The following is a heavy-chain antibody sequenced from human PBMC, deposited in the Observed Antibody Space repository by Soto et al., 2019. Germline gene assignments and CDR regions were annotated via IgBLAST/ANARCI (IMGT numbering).Heavy chain of an antibody. Sequence: QVQLQESGPGLVKPSQTLSLTCTVSGGSITSSGYYWSWIRQSPGEGLEWIGFTSNSGSTSYNPSLKRRATISGDTSSTQFSRTLKSVTAEEAAVYYCARGGGSTKVDYWGQGTLVTVSP. CDR3: ARGGGSTKVDY. CDR2: TSNSGST. J-gene: IGHJ4*02. CDR1: GGSITSSGYY. V-gene: IGHV4-31*03. D-gene: IGHD2-2*01.